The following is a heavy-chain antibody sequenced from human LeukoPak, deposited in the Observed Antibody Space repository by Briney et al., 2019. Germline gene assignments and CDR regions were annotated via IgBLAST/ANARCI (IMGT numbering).Heavy chain of an antibody. CDR3: ARQVGPTPFDY. CDR1: GGSISNYY. CDR2: IHTSGST. D-gene: IGHD1-26*01. Sequence: SETLSLTCTVSGGSISNYYWSWIRQPAGKGLEYIGRIHTSGSTYYNPSLRSRVTMSVDTSKNQFSLKLSSVIAADTAVYYCARQVGPTPFDYWGQGSLVTVSS. V-gene: IGHV4-4*07. J-gene: IGHJ4*02.